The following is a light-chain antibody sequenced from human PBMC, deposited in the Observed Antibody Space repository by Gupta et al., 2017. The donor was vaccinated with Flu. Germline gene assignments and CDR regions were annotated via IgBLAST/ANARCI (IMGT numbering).Light chain of an antibody. CDR2: EVN. V-gene: IGLV2-23*02. CDR3: CSYDGTASLVF. J-gene: IGLJ2*01. Sequence: SALTQPASVSGSPGQSISISCTGASTDVGSYNLVSWYQQHPGKAPKLMIYEVNKRPSGISDRFSGSKSGNTASLTISGLRAEDEAHYYCCSYDGTASLVFFGAGTKLTV. CDR1: STDVGSYNL.